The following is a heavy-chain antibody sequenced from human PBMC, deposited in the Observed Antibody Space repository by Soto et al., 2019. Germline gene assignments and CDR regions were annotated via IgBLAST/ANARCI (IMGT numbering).Heavy chain of an antibody. CDR2: IYYSGST. CDR1: GGSISSGDYY. D-gene: IGHD4-17*01. CDR3: ARGGYGDYARSPRIWYFDL. V-gene: IGHV4-30-4*01. Sequence: QVQLQESGPGLVKPSQTLSLTCTVSGGSISSGDYYWSWIRQLPGKGLEWIGYIYYSGSTYYNPSLKSRVTISVDTSKNQFSLKLSSVTAADTAVYYCARGGYGDYARSPRIWYFDLWGRGTLVTVSS. J-gene: IGHJ2*01.